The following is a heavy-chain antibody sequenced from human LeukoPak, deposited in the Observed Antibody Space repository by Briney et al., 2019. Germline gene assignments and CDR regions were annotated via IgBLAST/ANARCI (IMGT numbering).Heavy chain of an antibody. V-gene: IGHV1-18*01. CDR2: ISAYNGNT. CDR1: GYTFTSYG. D-gene: IGHD6-13*01. J-gene: IGHJ3*02. Sequence: ASVKVSCKASGYTFTSYGISWVRQAPGQGLEWMGWISAYNGNTNYAQKLQGRVTMTRDTSTSTAYMELRSLRSDDTAVYYCVHIAQSHAFDIWGQGAMVTVSS. CDR3: VHIAQSHAFDI.